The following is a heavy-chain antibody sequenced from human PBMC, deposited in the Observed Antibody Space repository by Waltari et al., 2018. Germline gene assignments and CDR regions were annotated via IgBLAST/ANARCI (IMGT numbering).Heavy chain of an antibody. CDR2: ISGSGGST. CDR3: AKDLWEQWLVSYYYYGMDV. Sequence: EVQLVESGGGLVQPGGSLRLSCAASGFTFSSYAMSWVRQAPGKGREWVSAISGSGGSTYYADSVKGRFTISRDNSKNTLYLQMNSLRAEDTAVYYCAKDLWEQWLVSYYYYGMDVWGQGTTVTVSS. J-gene: IGHJ6*02. V-gene: IGHV3-23*04. D-gene: IGHD6-19*01. CDR1: GFTFSSYA.